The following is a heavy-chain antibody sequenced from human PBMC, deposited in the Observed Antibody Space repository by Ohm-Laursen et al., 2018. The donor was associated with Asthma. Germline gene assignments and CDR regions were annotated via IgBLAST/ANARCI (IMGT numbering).Heavy chain of an antibody. Sequence: SLRLSCAASKFTFSNHWMNWVRQAPGKGLEWVANINPDGRETRHVDSVEGRSTISRDNAKDSLSLQMNSLRVEDTAVYYCAKDRLEWLLALDYWGQGTLVTVSS. V-gene: IGHV3-7*01. D-gene: IGHD3-3*01. CDR2: INPDGRET. CDR1: KFTFSNHW. CDR3: AKDRLEWLLALDY. J-gene: IGHJ4*02.